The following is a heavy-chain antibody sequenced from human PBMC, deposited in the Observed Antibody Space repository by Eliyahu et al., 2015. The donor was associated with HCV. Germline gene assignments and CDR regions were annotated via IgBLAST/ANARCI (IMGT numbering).Heavy chain of an antibody. D-gene: IGHD2-2*01. CDR2: ITGSGSTI. CDR3: ARTRGGNWYFDL. V-gene: IGHV3-48*04. CDR1: GFTFSXYS. Sequence: EVQLVESGGGLVQPGGSLSLSXAASGFTFSXYSMTWVRQAPGKGLGWVSYITGSGSTIYYADSVKGRFTSSRDNAKNSLYLQMNSLRAEDTAVYYCARTRGGNWYFDLWGRGTLVTVSS. J-gene: IGHJ2*01.